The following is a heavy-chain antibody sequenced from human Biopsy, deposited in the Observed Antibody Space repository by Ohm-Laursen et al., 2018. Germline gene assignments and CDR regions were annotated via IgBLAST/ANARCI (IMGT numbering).Heavy chain of an antibody. Sequence: GSLTLSCTSSGFAFCIYWMTWVCQALGKGLEWVANIMRDGSQSKHAVSVKGRFTISRDNAKNSLYLQMNSLRAEDTAVYYCTRDTTYYAGTTYYDALDVWGQGTTVTVSS. D-gene: IGHD2/OR15-2a*01. V-gene: IGHV3-7*01. J-gene: IGHJ3*01. CDR3: TRDTTYYAGTTYYDALDV. CDR2: IMRDGSQS. CDR1: GFAFCIYW.